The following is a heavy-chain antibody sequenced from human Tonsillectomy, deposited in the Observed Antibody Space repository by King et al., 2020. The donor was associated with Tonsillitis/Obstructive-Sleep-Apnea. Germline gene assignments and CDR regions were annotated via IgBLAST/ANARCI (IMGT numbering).Heavy chain of an antibody. D-gene: IGHD2-21*01. J-gene: IGHJ3*02. V-gene: IGHV5-51*01. CDR3: AKQAGSGDFDI. CDR2: IYPGDSDT. Sequence: VQLVESGAEVKKPGESLKISCKGSGYSFSTFWISWVRQMPEKGLEWMGIIYPGDSDTRYSPSFQGQVTISADKSINTAYLQWSSLKASDTAMYFCAKQAGSGDFDIWGQGTMVTVSS. CDR1: GYSFSTFW.